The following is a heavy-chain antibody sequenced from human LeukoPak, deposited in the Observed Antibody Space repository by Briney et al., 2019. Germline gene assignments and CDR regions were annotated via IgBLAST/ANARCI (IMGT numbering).Heavy chain of an antibody. CDR3: ARGPHTFSSSSSWYDRWFDP. CDR2: ISAYNGNT. J-gene: IGHJ5*02. D-gene: IGHD6-13*01. V-gene: IGHV1-18*01. Sequence: PGASVKVSCKASGYTFTSYGISWVRQAPGQGLEWMGWISAYNGNTNYAQKLQGRVTMTRNTSISTAYMELSSLRSEDTAVYYCARGPHTFSSSSSWYDRWFDPWGQGTLVTVSS. CDR1: GYTFTSYG.